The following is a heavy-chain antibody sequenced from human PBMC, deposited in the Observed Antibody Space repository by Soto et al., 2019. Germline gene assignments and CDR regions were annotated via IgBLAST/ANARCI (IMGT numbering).Heavy chain of an antibody. CDR3: ARAPLPPEIWGSGDWFDP. D-gene: IGHD3-16*01. J-gene: IGHJ5*02. Sequence: SETLSLTCTVSGGSLSSGVYYWSWIRQHPGKGLEWIGYIYYSGSTYYNPSLKSRVTISVDTSKNQFSLKLSSVTAADTAVYYCARAPLPPEIWGSGDWFDPWGQGTLVTVSS. CDR2: IYYSGST. CDR1: GGSLSSGVYY. V-gene: IGHV4-31*03.